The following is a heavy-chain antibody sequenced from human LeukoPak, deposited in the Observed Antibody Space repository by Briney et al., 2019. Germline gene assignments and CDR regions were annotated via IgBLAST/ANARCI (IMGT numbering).Heavy chain of an antibody. CDR3: ARGISMVRGIMGSD. CDR1: GYTFTGYY. Sequence: ASVKVSCKASGYTFTGYYMHWVRQAPGQGLEWMGWINPNSGGTNYAQKFQGRVTMTRDTSVSTAYMELSRLRSDDTAVYYCARGISMVRGIMGSDWGQGTLVTVSS. D-gene: IGHD3-10*01. CDR2: INPNSGGT. V-gene: IGHV1-2*02. J-gene: IGHJ4*02.